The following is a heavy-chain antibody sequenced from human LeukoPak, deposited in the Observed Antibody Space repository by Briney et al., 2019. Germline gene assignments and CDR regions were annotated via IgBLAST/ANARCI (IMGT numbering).Heavy chain of an antibody. CDR1: GGSINNYY. D-gene: IGHD5-12*01. Sequence: SETLSLTCIVSGGSINNYYWNWIRQPAGQGLEWIGRIYTSGSTNYNPSLKSRVTMSVDTSKNQFSLKLRSVTAADTAVYYCAKEGGASRFDYWGQGTLVTVSS. V-gene: IGHV4-4*07. CDR2: IYTSGST. J-gene: IGHJ4*02. CDR3: AKEGGASRFDY.